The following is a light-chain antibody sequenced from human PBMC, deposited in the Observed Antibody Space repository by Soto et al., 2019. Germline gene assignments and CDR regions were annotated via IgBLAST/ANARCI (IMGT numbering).Light chain of an antibody. Sequence: DIQMTQSPSSLSASVGDRVTITCRASQSIGTYLNWYQQKPGTAPKVVIHGASSLQSGVPLRFSGGGSGTEFTLTISSLQPEDFATYYCQQSYTAPFLTFGGGTRVEIK. V-gene: IGKV1-39*01. CDR2: GAS. CDR3: QQSYTAPFLT. J-gene: IGKJ4*01. CDR1: QSIGTY.